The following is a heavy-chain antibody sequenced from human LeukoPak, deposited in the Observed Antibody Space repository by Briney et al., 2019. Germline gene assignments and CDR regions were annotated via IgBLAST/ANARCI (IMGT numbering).Heavy chain of an antibody. Sequence: SETLSLTCTVSGGSINSYYWSWIRQPAGKGLEWIGRVYTSGSTNYNPSLKSRVTMSVDTSKNQFSLKLSSVTAADTAVYYCARGRYYYDSSGYYVFDYWGQGTLVTVSS. J-gene: IGHJ4*02. D-gene: IGHD3-22*01. CDR3: ARGRYYYDSSGYYVFDY. V-gene: IGHV4-4*07. CDR1: GGSINSYY. CDR2: VYTSGST.